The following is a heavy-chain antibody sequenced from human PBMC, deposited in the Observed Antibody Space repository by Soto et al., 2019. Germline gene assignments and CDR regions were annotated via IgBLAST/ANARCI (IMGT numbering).Heavy chain of an antibody. J-gene: IGHJ4*02. CDR1: GFTFSSYW. Sequence: EVQLVESGGALVQPGGSLRLSCAASGFTFSSYWMAWVRQAPGKGLEWVASLKSDGSEIYYVGSVKGRFTISRDNAKNSLYLQMASLRDEDTAVYYCAREIGYGDYCGQGTQVTVSS. CDR3: AREIGYGDY. V-gene: IGHV3-7*01. CDR2: LKSDGSEI. D-gene: IGHD5-12*01.